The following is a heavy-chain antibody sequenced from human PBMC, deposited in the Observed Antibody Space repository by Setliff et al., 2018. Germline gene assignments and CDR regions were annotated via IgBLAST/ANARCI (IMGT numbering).Heavy chain of an antibody. J-gene: IGHJ4*02. V-gene: IGHV1-46*01. CDR2: INPSGGLT. Sequence: ASVKVSCKASGYTLTNYYMHWVRQAPGQGLEWMGIINPSGGLTRYAQKFQGRVAMTRDTSTSTVYMEVISLRSEDTAVYYCARSPPTVVVTAIQAIFDYWGQGTLVTVSS. CDR3: ARSPPTVVVTAIQAIFDY. D-gene: IGHD2-21*02. CDR1: GYTLTNYY.